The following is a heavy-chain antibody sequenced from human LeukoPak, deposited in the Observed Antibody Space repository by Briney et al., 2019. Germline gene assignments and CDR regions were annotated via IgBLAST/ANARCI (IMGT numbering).Heavy chain of an antibody. CDR3: ARKFVDY. J-gene: IGHJ4*02. CDR1: GFTFSNYD. D-gene: IGHD2-21*01. CDR2: IDYDGTVK. Sequence: GGSLRLSCAAPGFTFSNYDMYWVRQAPGKGLEWVAFIDYDGTVKYYEDSVKGRFTISRDNSKHTVCLQMNSLRTEDTAIYYCARKFVDYWGQGTLVTVSS. V-gene: IGHV3-30*02.